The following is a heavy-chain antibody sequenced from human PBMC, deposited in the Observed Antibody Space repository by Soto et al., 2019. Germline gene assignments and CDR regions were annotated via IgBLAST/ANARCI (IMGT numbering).Heavy chain of an antibody. CDR3: AREGPVLVAGPEGDFDY. J-gene: IGHJ4*02. CDR2: ISAYNGNT. CDR1: GYTFTSYG. D-gene: IGHD6-19*01. V-gene: IGHV1-18*01. Sequence: ASVKVSCKASGYTFTSYGISWVRQAPGQGLEWMGWISAYNGNTNYAQKLQGRVTMTTDTSTSTAYMELRSLRSDDTAVYYCAREGPVLVAGPEGDFDYWGQGTLVTVSS.